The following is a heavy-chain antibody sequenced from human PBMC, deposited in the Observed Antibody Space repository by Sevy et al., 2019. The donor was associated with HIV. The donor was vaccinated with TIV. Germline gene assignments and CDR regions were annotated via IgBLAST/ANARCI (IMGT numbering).Heavy chain of an antibody. D-gene: IGHD3-22*01. Sequence: GGSRRLSCAASGFTFDDYAMHWVRQAPGKGLEWVSGISWNGGSIGYADSVKGRFTISRDNAKNSLYLQMNSLRAEDTALYYCAKDTAPHYYDSSGQYYYYYGMDVWGQGTTVTVSS. CDR3: AKDTAPHYYDSSGQYYYYYGMDV. CDR2: ISWNGGSI. CDR1: GFTFDDYA. J-gene: IGHJ6*02. V-gene: IGHV3-9*01.